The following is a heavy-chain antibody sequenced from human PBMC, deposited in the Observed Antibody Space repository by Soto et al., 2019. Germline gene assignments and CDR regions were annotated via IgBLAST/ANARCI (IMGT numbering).Heavy chain of an antibody. J-gene: IGHJ4*02. D-gene: IGHD5-12*01. Sequence: QITLKESGPTLVKPTQTLTLTCTFSGFSLNTNGLGVGWIRQPPGKALEWLALIYSNDDKRYTPSMKSRLTITKSSSEHHVVLTMTNVDPLDTATYFCAHRLGAAVDGDLYFSYRGQGTLVIVSS. CDR1: GFSLNTNGLG. CDR2: IYSNDDK. V-gene: IGHV2-5*01. CDR3: AHRLGAAVDGDLYFSY.